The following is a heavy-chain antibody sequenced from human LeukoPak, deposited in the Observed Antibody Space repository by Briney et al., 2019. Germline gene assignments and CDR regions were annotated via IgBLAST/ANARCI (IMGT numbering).Heavy chain of an antibody. CDR3: ARGGYSGYDYTGFDP. D-gene: IGHD5-12*01. CDR2: IYTSGST. J-gene: IGHJ5*02. V-gene: IGHV4-4*07. Sequence: SETLSLTCTVSGGSISNYYWSWMRQPAGKGLEWIGHIYTSGSTNYNPSLKSRVTISVDTSKNQFSLKLSSVTAADTAVYYCARGGYSGYDYTGFDPWGQGTLVTVSS. CDR1: GGSISNYY.